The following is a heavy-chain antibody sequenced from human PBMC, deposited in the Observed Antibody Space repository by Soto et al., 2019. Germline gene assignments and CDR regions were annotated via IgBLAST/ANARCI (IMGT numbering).Heavy chain of an antibody. D-gene: IGHD6-19*01. Sequence: SETLSLTCNVSGGSIISYYWSWIRQPPGKGLERIGYIYYSGSTKYNPSLKSRVTLSVDTSKNQFSLELSSVTAADTAVYYCARGGCDLIGSGWYGWGQGTLVTVSS. CDR3: ARGGCDLIGSGWYG. J-gene: IGHJ4*02. V-gene: IGHV4-59*01. CDR2: IYYSGST. CDR1: GGSIISYY.